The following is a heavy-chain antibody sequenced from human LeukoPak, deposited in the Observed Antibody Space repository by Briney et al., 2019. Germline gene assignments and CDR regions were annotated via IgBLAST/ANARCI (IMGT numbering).Heavy chain of an antibody. CDR2: IWYDGSNK. D-gene: IGHD3-10*01. CDR3: ARGNYHCSGSGDY. V-gene: IGHV3-33*01. J-gene: IGHJ4*02. Sequence: GGSLRLSCAASGFTLSSYGMHWVRQAPGKGLEWVAVIWYDGSNKCYADSVKGRFTISRDNSKNTLYLQMNSLRAEDTAVYYCARGNYHCSGSGDYWGQGTLVTVSS. CDR1: GFTLSSYG.